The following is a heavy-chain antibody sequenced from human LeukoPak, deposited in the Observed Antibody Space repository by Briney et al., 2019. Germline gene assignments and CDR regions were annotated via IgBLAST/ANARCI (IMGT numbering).Heavy chain of an antibody. CDR2: IYYSGST. CDR3: ARSVAGTHSDY. CDR1: GGSISSYY. Sequence: SETLSLTCTVSGGSISSYYWSWIRQPPGKGLEWIGYIYYSGSTNYNPSLKSRVTISVDTSKNQFSLKLSSVTAADTAVYYCARSVAGTHSDYWGQGTLVTVSS. D-gene: IGHD6-19*01. J-gene: IGHJ4*02. V-gene: IGHV4-59*01.